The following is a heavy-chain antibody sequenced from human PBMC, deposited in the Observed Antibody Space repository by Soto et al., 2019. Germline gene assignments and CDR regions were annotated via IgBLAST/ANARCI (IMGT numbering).Heavy chain of an antibody. CDR2: INSDGSST. CDR1: GFTFSSYG. J-gene: IGHJ4*02. V-gene: IGHV3-74*01. Sequence: HPGGSLRLSCAASGFTFSSYGMHWVRQAPGKGPVWVSRINSDGSSTSYADSVKGRFTISRDNAKNTLYLQMNSLRAEDTAVYYCVRTSLVVAAATREDYWGQGTLVTVPQ. D-gene: IGHD2-15*01. CDR3: VRTSLVVAAATREDY.